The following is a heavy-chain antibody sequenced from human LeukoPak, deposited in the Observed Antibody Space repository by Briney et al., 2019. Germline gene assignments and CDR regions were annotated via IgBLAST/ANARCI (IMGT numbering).Heavy chain of an antibody. D-gene: IGHD3-3*01. Sequence: SQTLSLTCTVSGGSISSGDYYWSWIRQPPGKGLEWIGYIYYSGSTYYNPSLKSQVTISVDTSKNQFSLKLSSVTAADTAVYYCAREVYYDFWSGYPDYWGQGTLVTVSS. CDR1: GGSISSGDYY. CDR2: IYYSGST. V-gene: IGHV4-30-4*01. CDR3: AREVYYDFWSGYPDY. J-gene: IGHJ4*02.